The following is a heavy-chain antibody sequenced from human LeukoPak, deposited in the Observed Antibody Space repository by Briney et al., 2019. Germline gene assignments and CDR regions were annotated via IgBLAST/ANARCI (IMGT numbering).Heavy chain of an antibody. Sequence: SETLSLTCTVSGGSISSSSYYWGWIRQPPGKGLEWIGSIYYSGSTYYNPSLKSRVTISVDTSKNQFSLKLSSVTAADTAVYYCAKTGGLDGKNYYDNIQDWFDPWGQGTLVTVSS. D-gene: IGHD3-22*01. CDR2: IYYSGST. V-gene: IGHV4-39*01. CDR3: AKTGGLDGKNYYDNIQDWFDP. J-gene: IGHJ5*02. CDR1: GGSISSSSYY.